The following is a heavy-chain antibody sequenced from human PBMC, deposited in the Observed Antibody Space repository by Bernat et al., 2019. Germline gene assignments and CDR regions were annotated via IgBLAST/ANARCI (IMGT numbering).Heavy chain of an antibody. CDR1: GYKFTDYA. D-gene: IGHD2-2*02. CDR2: INTNTGNP. CDR3: ARPLRHGPSTTCYSQFDY. Sequence: QVQLVQSGSELKKSGASVKVSCKPSGYKFTDYAVVWVRQAPGQGLEWMGWINTNTGNPSYAQGFTGRFVFSLDTSVSTAYLQISSLKTEDTAMYYCARPLRHGPSTTCYSQFDYWGQGTLVTVSS. V-gene: IGHV7-4-1*02. J-gene: IGHJ4*02.